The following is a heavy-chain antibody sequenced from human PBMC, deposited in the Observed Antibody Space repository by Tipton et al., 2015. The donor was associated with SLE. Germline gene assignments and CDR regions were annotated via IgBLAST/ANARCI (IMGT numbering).Heavy chain of an antibody. J-gene: IGHJ4*02. D-gene: IGHD6-13*01. V-gene: IGHV4-30-4*01. CDR3: ARDQQLAGFDY. CDR1: GDSISSGDYF. CDR2: IYSSGNT. Sequence: TLSLTCTVSGDSISSGDYFWSWLRQPPGKGLEWIGYIYSSGNTYYNSSLKSRVTISVDTSKNQFSLKLSSVTAADTAVYYCARDQQLAGFDYWGQGTLVTVSS.